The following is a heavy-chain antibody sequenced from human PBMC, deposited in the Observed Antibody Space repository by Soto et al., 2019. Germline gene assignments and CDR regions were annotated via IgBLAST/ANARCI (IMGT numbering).Heavy chain of an antibody. V-gene: IGHV1-18*01. D-gene: IGHD3-10*01. CDR2: ITTYNGNT. CDR1: GYTFTSYG. Sequence: QVQLVQSGAEVKKPGASVKVSCKASGYTFTSYGISWVRQAPGQGLEWMGWITTYNGNTNYAQRLQGRVTITTDTSTSTVYMELRSLRHDDTAVYYCATYGSGAEIDYWGQGTLVTVSS. J-gene: IGHJ4*02. CDR3: ATYGSGAEIDY.